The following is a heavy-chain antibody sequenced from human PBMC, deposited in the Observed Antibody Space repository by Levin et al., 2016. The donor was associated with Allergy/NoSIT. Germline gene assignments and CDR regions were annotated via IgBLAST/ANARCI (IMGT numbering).Heavy chain of an antibody. CDR2: ISSSGSTI. CDR3: AKTDRIAARPSPAGY. Sequence: GESLKISCAASGFTFSDYYMSWIRQAPGKGLEWVSYISSSGSTIYYADSVKGRFTISRDNAKNSLYLQMNSLRAEDTAVYYCAKTDRIAARPSPAGYWGQGTLVTVSS. CDR1: GFTFSDYY. J-gene: IGHJ4*02. V-gene: IGHV3-11*04. D-gene: IGHD6-6*01.